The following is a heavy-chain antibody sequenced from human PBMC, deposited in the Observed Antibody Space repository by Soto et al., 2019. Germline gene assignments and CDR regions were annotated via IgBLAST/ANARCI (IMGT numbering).Heavy chain of an antibody. D-gene: IGHD5-12*01. CDR3: ARTRGGYADYYYYYMDV. V-gene: IGHV4-39*01. Sequence: PSETLSLTCTVSGGSISSSSYYWGWIRQPPGKGLEWIGSIYYSGSTYYNPSLKSRVTISVDTSKNQFSLKLSSVTAADTAVYYCARTRGGYADYYYYYMDVWGKGTTVTAP. CDR2: IYYSGST. J-gene: IGHJ6*03. CDR1: GGSISSSSYY.